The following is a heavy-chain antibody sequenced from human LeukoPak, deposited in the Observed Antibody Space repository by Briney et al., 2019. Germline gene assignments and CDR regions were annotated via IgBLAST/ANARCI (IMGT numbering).Heavy chain of an antibody. CDR3: ARVTTVVTKSYYYYMDV. D-gene: IGHD4-23*01. CDR1: GGSISSYY. J-gene: IGHJ6*03. V-gene: IGHV4-4*07. CDR2: IYTSGST. Sequence: SETLSLTCTVSGGSISSYYWSWIRQPAGKGLEWIGRIYTSGSTNYNPSLKSRVTMSVDTSKNQFSLKLSSVAAAETAVYYCARVTTVVTKSYYYYMDVWGKGTTVTISS.